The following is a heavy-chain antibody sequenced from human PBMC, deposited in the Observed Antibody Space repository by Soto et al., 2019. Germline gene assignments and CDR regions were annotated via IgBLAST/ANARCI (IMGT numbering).Heavy chain of an antibody. CDR3: ARSVGIGSTVTPASLYYYYGMDV. Sequence: GGSLRLSCAASGFTFSSYAMHWVRQAPGKGLEWVAVISYDGSNKYYADSVKGRFTISRDNSKNTLYLQMNSLRAEDTAVYYCARSVGIGSTVTPASLYYYYGMDVWGQGTTVTVSS. D-gene: IGHD4-17*01. CDR2: ISYDGSNK. V-gene: IGHV3-30-3*01. CDR1: GFTFSSYA. J-gene: IGHJ6*02.